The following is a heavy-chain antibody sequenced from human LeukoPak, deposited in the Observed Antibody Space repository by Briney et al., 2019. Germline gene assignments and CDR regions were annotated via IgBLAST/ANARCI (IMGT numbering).Heavy chain of an antibody. V-gene: IGHV1-18*01. CDR2: ISAYNGNT. CDR1: GYIFSSYG. Sequence: ASVKVSCKASGYIFSSYGISWVRQAPGQGLEWMGWISAYNGNTNYAQKLQGRVTITTDTSTSTAYMELRSLRSDATAVYYCASALSDDFWSAYQDYWGQGTLATVSS. J-gene: IGHJ4*02. CDR3: ASALSDDFWSAYQDY. D-gene: IGHD3-3*01.